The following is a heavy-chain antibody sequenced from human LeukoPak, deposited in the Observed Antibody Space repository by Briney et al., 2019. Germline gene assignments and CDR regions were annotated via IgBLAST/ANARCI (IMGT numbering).Heavy chain of an antibody. D-gene: IGHD3-16*01. Sequence: GGSLRLSCAASGFTFCIYSMNWVRQAPGKGREWVSCISSSSSYIYYADSVKGRFTPSRDKAKNSLYLQMNSLSADDTAVYYCARDAGRGDYWGRGALVTVSS. J-gene: IGHJ4*02. CDR1: GFTFCIYS. CDR2: ISSSSSYI. V-gene: IGHV3-21*01. CDR3: ARDAGRGDY.